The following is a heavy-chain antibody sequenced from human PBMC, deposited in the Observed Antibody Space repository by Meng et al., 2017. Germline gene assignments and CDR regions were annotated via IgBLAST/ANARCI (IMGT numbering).Heavy chain of an antibody. CDR2: IWYDGSNK. Sequence: SLNISCAASGFTFSSYGMHWVRQAPGKRLELVAVIWYDGSNKYYADSVTGRFTISRDNSKNTLYLQMNSLRAEDTAVYYCARDLSRITMVRGVIGVMDYWGQGTLVTVSS. V-gene: IGHV3-33*01. J-gene: IGHJ4*02. D-gene: IGHD3-10*01. CDR3: ARDLSRITMVRGVIGVMDY. CDR1: GFTFSSYG.